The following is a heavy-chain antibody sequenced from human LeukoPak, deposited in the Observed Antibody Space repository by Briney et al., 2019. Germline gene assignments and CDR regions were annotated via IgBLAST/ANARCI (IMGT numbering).Heavy chain of an antibody. D-gene: IGHD6-19*01. CDR3: ARVVPDSSGWPYYFDY. Sequence: PSETLSLTCTVSGGSISSYYWSWIRQPAGKGLEWIGRIYTSGSTNYNPSLKSRVTMSVDTSKNQFSLKLSSVTAADTAVYYCARVVPDSSGWPYYFDYWGQGTLVTVSS. CDR1: GGSISSYY. CDR2: IYTSGST. V-gene: IGHV4-4*07. J-gene: IGHJ4*02.